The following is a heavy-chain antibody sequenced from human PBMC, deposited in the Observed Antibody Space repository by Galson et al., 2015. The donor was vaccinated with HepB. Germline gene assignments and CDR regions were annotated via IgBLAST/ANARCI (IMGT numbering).Heavy chain of an antibody. CDR1: GFTFSSYA. D-gene: IGHD4-11*01. Sequence: SLRLSCAASGFTFSSYAMHWVRQAPGKGLEWVAVISYDGSNKYYADSVKGRFTISSDNSKNTLYLQMNSLRAEDTAVYYCARDYGSEDTTGQYFQHWGQGTLVTVSS. CDR2: ISYDGSNK. J-gene: IGHJ1*01. V-gene: IGHV3-30*04. CDR3: ARDYGSEDTTGQYFQH.